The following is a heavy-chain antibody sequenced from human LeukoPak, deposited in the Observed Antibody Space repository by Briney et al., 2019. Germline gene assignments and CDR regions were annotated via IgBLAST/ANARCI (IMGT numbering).Heavy chain of an antibody. CDR3: AAEFDNEQWLDWDY. D-gene: IGHD6-19*01. Sequence: PSETLSLTCTVSGGSINGYYWNWIRQAPGKGLEWIGYIHYRGSTNYNPPLKSRVTISLDTSENQFSLKLSSVTAADTAVYYCAAEFDNEQWLDWDYWGRGTLVTVSS. J-gene: IGHJ4*02. CDR2: IHYRGST. CDR1: GGSINGYY. V-gene: IGHV4-59*01.